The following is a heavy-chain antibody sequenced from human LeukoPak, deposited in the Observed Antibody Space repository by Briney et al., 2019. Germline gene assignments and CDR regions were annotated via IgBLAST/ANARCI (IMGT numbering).Heavy chain of an antibody. CDR1: GGSFSGYY. J-gene: IGHJ6*03. CDR2: INHSGST. CDR3: ARRRITIFGVVIYYYYYMDV. V-gene: IGHV4-34*01. D-gene: IGHD3-3*01. Sequence: SETLSLTCAVYGGSFSGYYWSWIRQPPGKGLEWIGEINHSGSTNYNPSLKSRVTISVDTSKNQFSLKLSSVTAADMAVYYCARRRITIFGVVIYYYYYMDVWGKGTTVTVSS.